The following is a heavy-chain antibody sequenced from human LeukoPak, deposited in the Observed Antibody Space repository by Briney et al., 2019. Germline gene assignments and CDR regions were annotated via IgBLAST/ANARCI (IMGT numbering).Heavy chain of an antibody. Sequence: GGSLRLSCAASGFTFSSYGMHWVRQAPGKGLEWVAVISYDGNKKDYADSVKGRFTISRDNSKNTLFLQMNSLRDDDTAVYYCARDVEPHVWFGESLGFWGQGILVTVSS. D-gene: IGHD3-10*01. CDR3: ARDVEPHVWFGESLGF. J-gene: IGHJ1*01. V-gene: IGHV3-30*03. CDR1: GFTFSSYG. CDR2: ISYDGNKK.